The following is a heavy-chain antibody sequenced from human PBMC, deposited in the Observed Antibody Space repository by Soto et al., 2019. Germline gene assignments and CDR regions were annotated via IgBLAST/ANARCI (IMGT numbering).Heavy chain of an antibody. J-gene: IGHJ4*02. Sequence: SETLSLTCTVSGASLTSWTFYWGWVRQPPGKGLELIGYVYHTGDTKYNPSLQSRVTISLDTSKNQFSLKLKSVTAADTAIYQCERDITTRGQGAMGNVSP. D-gene: IGHD1-1*01. CDR2: VYHTGDT. CDR3: ERDITT. V-gene: IGHV4-61*01. CDR1: GASLTSWTFY.